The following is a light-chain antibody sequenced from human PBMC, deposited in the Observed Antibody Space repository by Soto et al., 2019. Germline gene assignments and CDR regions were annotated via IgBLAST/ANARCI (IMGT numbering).Light chain of an antibody. V-gene: IGKV1-5*03. CDR1: QSISSW. J-gene: IGKJ1*01. Sequence: DIQMTQSPSTLSASVGDRVTITCRASQSISSWLAWYQQKPGKAPNLLIYTASSLESGVPSRFSGSGSGTEFTLTISSLQPDDFATYYCQQFNSYPVTFGQGTKVEIK. CDR3: QQFNSYPVT. CDR2: TAS.